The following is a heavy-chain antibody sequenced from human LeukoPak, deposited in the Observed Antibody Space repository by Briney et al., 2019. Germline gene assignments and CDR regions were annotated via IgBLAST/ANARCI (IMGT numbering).Heavy chain of an antibody. CDR3: AKDRRVRGRSSPDH. Sequence: GGSLRLSCAGSGITLAYYGMHWVRQAPGKGLEGVTLISHDGNNKYYADSVKGRFTISRDNSKNMLYLQMNSLRAEDTAVYYCAKDRRVRGRSSPDHWGQGTLVTVSS. D-gene: IGHD2-2*01. CDR2: ISHDGNNK. J-gene: IGHJ4*02. CDR1: GITLAYYG. V-gene: IGHV3-30*18.